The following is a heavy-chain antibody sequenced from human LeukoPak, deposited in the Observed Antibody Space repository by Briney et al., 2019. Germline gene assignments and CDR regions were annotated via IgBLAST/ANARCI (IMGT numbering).Heavy chain of an antibody. D-gene: IGHD2/OR15-2a*01. V-gene: IGHV3-72*01. CDR3: TRLQGSIYVDY. Sequence: PGGSLRLSCAASGFSFSDHYMDWVRQAPGEGLEWVGRSRDKGNSFTTEYAASVKGRFTISRDDSKNSVYLQMNSLKTEDTAVYFCTRLQGSIYVDYWGQGTLVTVSS. J-gene: IGHJ4*02. CDR1: GFSFSDHY. CDR2: SRDKGNSFTT.